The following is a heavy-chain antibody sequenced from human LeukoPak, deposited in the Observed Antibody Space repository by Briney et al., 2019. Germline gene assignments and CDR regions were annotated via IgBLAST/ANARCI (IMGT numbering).Heavy chain of an antibody. V-gene: IGHV3-74*01. CDR2: INTDGSST. J-gene: IGHJ5*02. D-gene: IGHD2-15*01. CDR1: GFTFSSYW. Sequence: GGSLRLSCAASGFTFSSYWMHWVRQAPGKGLVWVSRINTDGSSTSYADSVKGQLTISRDNAKNTLYLQMNSLRAEDTAVYYCAWGPRSGGTNWFDPWGQGTLVTVSS. CDR3: AWGPRSGGTNWFDP.